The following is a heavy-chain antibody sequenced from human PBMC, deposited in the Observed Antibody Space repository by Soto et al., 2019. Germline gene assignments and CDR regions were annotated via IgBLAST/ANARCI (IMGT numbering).Heavy chain of an antibody. J-gene: IGHJ6*02. V-gene: IGHV4-30-2*06. CDR3: ARAPPGPSPRWDV. D-gene: IGHD3-10*01. CDR2: IYYTGAT. CDR1: GASMSSGGHS. Sequence: QVQLQESGPGLVKPSQTVSLTCAVSGASMSSGGHSWSWIRQSPGRGLEWIGYIYYTGATYYNPSLKSRVTLSIDRSNTQFSLNFNSVTASDTAVYYCARAPPGPSPRWDVWGQGTTVTVSS.